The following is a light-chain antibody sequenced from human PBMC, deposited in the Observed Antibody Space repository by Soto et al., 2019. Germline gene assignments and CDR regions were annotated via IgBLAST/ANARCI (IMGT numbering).Light chain of an antibody. Sequence: EIVMTQSPATLSVSPGERATLSCRASQSVSSNLAWYQQKPGQAPRLLIYDSSTRATGIPARFSGGGSGTEFTLTISTLQSEDFAVYYCQQYNKGPPWTFGQGTKVQIK. CDR3: QQYNKGPPWT. J-gene: IGKJ1*01. CDR1: QSVSSN. CDR2: DSS. V-gene: IGKV3-15*01.